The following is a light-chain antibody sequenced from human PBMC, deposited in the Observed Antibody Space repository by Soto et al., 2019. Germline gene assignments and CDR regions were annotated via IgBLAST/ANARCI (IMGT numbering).Light chain of an antibody. CDR1: QSVSSN. J-gene: IGKJ5*01. Sequence: EIVMTQSPATLSVSPGERATLSCRASQSVSSNLAWYQQKPGQAPRLLIYGASTGDTAFTARFSSSGSGNEFTLTISSLQSEDFAAYYCQQYNNWPITFGQGTRLEIK. CDR2: GAS. CDR3: QQYNNWPIT. V-gene: IGKV3-15*01.